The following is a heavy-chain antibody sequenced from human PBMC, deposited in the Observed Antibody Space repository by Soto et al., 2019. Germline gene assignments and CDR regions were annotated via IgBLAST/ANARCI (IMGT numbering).Heavy chain of an antibody. D-gene: IGHD3-22*01. CDR3: ARQIYDSDTGPNFQYYFDS. Sequence: RGESLKISCKGSGYSFTSYWISWVRQMPGKGLEWMGRIDPSDSYTNYSPSFRGHVTISVTKSITTVFLQWSSLRASDTAMYYCARQIYDSDTGPNFQYYFDSWGQGTPVTVSS. J-gene: IGHJ4*02. CDR2: IDPSDSYT. CDR1: GYSFTSYW. V-gene: IGHV5-10-1*01.